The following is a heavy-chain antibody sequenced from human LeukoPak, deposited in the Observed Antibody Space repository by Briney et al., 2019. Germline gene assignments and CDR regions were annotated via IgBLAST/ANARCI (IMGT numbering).Heavy chain of an antibody. CDR2: IYSGGST. J-gene: IGHJ4*02. CDR1: GGSISSSNW. CDR3: ARDLGSGWNFDY. V-gene: IGHV3-53*01. Sequence: PSETLSLTCAVSGGSISSSNWWSWVRQAPGKGLEWVSVIYSGGSTYYADSAKGRFTISRDNSKNTLYLQMNSLRAEDTAVYYCARDLGSGWNFDYWGQGTLVTVSS. D-gene: IGHD6-19*01.